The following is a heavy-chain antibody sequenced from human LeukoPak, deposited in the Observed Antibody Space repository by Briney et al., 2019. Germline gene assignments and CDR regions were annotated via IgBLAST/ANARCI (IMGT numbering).Heavy chain of an antibody. D-gene: IGHD5-24*01. CDR2: INTSGGTT. Sequence: QPGGSLRLSCAASGFTFSSSALSWVRQAPRKGLEWVSSINTSGGTTYYADSVKGRFTTSRDNSKNTVYLQMNSLRAEDTAVYYCAKGDGYNYDNWFDPWGQGTLVSVSS. J-gene: IGHJ5*02. CDR3: AKGDGYNYDNWFDP. V-gene: IGHV3-23*01. CDR1: GFTFSSSA.